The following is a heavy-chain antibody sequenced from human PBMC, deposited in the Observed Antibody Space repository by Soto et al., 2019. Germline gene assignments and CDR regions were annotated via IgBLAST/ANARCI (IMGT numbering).Heavy chain of an antibody. CDR1: GFTFSSYG. CDR2: ISYDGSNK. V-gene: IGHV3-30*03. J-gene: IGHJ3*01. Sequence: SLRLSCAASGFTFSSYGMHWVRQAPGKGLEWVAVISYDGSNKYYADSVKGRFTISRDNSKNTLYLQMNSLRAEVTSVYYCARWITICGGLVIKDAFDVWGQGTMDTVS. D-gene: IGHD3-3*01. CDR3: ARWITICGGLVIKDAFDV.